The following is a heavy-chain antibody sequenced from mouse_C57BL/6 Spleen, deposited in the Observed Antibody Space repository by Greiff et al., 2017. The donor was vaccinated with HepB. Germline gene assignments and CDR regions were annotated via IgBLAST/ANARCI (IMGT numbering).Heavy chain of an antibody. CDR1: GYTFTSYW. CDR3: ARDLLWSSYYAMDY. CDR2: IDPNSGGT. V-gene: IGHV1-72*01. D-gene: IGHD2-1*01. J-gene: IGHJ4*01. Sequence: QVQLQQPGAELLKPGASVKLSCKASGYTFTSYWMHWVKQRPGRGLEWIGRIDPNSGGTKYNEKFKSKATLTVDKPSSTAYMQLSSLTSEDSAVYYCARDLLWSSYYAMDYWGQGTSVTVSS.